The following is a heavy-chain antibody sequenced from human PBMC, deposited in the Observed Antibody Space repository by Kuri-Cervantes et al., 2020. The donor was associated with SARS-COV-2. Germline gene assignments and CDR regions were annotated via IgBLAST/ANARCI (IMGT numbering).Heavy chain of an antibody. J-gene: IGHJ4*02. CDR2: ISGSGGDT. CDR3: AKRWVTWELQEFFDF. CDR1: GFTFSSYA. D-gene: IGHD1-26*01. Sequence: GGSLRLSCAASGFTFSSYAMSWVRQAPGKGLEWVSGISGSGGDTYYADSVKGRFTISRDNSKNTLFLQMNSLRAEDTAVYYCAKRWVTWELQEFFDFWGQGAQVTVSS. V-gene: IGHV3-23*01.